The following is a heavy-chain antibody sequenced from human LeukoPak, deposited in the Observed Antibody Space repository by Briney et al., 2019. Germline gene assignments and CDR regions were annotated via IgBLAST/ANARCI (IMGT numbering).Heavy chain of an antibody. Sequence: GASVKVSCKASGYTFTSYDINWVRQATGQGLEWMGRMNPNSGNTGYAQKFQGRVTMTRNTSISTAYMELSSLRSEDTAVYYCARVLRITMVRGVISFGYWGQGTLVTVSS. CDR2: MNPNSGNT. D-gene: IGHD3-10*01. V-gene: IGHV1-8*01. CDR3: ARVLRITMVRGVISFGY. CDR1: GYTFTSYD. J-gene: IGHJ4*02.